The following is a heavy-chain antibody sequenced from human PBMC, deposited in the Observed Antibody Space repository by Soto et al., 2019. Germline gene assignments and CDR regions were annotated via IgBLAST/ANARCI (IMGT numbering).Heavy chain of an antibody. J-gene: IGHJ5*02. V-gene: IGHV1-8*01. CDR1: GYNFTIYD. CDR2: MNPNSGNT. CDR3: ARGREQWLVERLQSWFDP. D-gene: IGHD6-19*01. Sequence: QVQLVQSGAEVKKPGASVKVSCKASGYNFTIYDINRVRQDTGQGLEWMGWMNPNSGNTGYAQKVQGRVTMTRNTTIRTAYMSLSILRSEDTAVYYCARGREQWLVERLQSWFDPWGQGTLVTVSS.